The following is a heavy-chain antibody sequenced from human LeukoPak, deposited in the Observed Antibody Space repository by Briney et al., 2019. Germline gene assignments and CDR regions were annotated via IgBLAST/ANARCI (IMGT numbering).Heavy chain of an antibody. J-gene: IGHJ4*02. Sequence: GGSLRLSCAASGFTFSTYTMSWVRQAPGKGLERVSHITATGSGTFYADSVKGRFTVSRDSVKNSLYLQLNSLGDEDTAIYYCARERAGYYFDYWGQGTLVTVSS. V-gene: IGHV3-48*02. CDR2: ITATGSGT. CDR3: ARERAGYYFDY. CDR1: GFTFSTYT.